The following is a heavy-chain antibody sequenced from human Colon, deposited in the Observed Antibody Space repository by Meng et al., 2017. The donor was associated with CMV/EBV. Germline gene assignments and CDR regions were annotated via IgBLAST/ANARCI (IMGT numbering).Heavy chain of an antibody. J-gene: IGHJ4*02. Sequence: GGSLRLSCAASGFTFSTFGMHWVRQAPGKGLEWVSSIVSSSTYIFYADSVKGRFTISRDNAKNLLYLQMNSLRAEDTGIYYCVRDTISGVVAFEYWGQGALVTVSS. V-gene: IGHV3-21*06. D-gene: IGHD3-3*01. CDR1: GFTFSTFG. CDR2: IVSSSTYI. CDR3: VRDTISGVVAFEY.